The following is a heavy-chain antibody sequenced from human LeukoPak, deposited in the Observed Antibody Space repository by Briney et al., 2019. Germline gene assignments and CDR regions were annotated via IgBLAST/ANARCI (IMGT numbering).Heavy chain of an antibody. CDR2: IYYSGST. Sequence: PSETLSLTCTVSGGSISSYYWSWIRQPPGKGLEWIGYIYYSGSTNYNRSLKSRVTISVDTSKNQFSLKLSSVTAADTAVYYCARGGGQFIIDYWGQGTLVTVSS. D-gene: IGHD3-10*01. J-gene: IGHJ4*02. CDR3: ARGGGQFIIDY. V-gene: IGHV4-59*01. CDR1: GGSISSYY.